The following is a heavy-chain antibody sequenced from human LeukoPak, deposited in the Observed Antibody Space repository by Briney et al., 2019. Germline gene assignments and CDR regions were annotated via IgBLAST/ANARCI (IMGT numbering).Heavy chain of an antibody. CDR3: AKDLEVVVPAAMDAFDI. V-gene: IGHV3-23*01. J-gene: IGHJ3*02. CDR1: GFTFSSYA. Sequence: PGGSLRLSCAASGFTFSSYAMSWVRQAPGKGLEWVSAISGSGGSTYYADSVKGRFTISRDNSKNTLYLQMNSLRAEDTAVYYCAKDLEVVVPAAMDAFDIWGQGTMVTVSS. CDR2: ISGSGGST. D-gene: IGHD2-2*01.